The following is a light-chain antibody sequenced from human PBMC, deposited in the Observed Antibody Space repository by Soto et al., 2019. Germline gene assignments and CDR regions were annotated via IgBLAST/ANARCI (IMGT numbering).Light chain of an antibody. J-gene: IGLJ1*01. Sequence: QSVLTQPRSVSGSPGQSVTISCTGTSSDVGGYNYVSWYQQHPGKAPKLMIYDVSKRPSGVPDRFSGSKSGNTASLTISGLQAEDEADSYCCSYAGSSYAFGTGTKVTVL. V-gene: IGLV2-11*01. CDR2: DVS. CDR1: SSDVGGYNY. CDR3: CSYAGSSYA.